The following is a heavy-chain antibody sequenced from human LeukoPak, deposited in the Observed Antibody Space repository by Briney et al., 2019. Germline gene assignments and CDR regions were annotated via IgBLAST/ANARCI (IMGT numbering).Heavy chain of an antibody. D-gene: IGHD3-22*01. CDR3: TRSDSSGYFGY. CDR1: GFTFSDHY. Sequence: GGSLRLSCAVSGFTFSDHYMDWVRQAPGKGLEWVGRIRNKANNYTTEYAASVKGRFTISRDDSKNSLYLQMNSLKTEDMALYYCTRSDSSGYFGYWGQGTLVTVSS. V-gene: IGHV3-72*01. CDR2: IRNKANNYTT. J-gene: IGHJ4*02.